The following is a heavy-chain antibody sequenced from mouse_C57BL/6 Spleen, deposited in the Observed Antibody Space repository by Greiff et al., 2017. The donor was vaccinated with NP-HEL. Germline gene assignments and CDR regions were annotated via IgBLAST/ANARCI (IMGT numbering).Heavy chain of an antibody. J-gene: IGHJ2*01. CDR1: GYTFTSYW. CDR3: AGRDQYYGSVDY. CDR2: IDPSDSYT. V-gene: IGHV1-50*01. D-gene: IGHD1-1*01. Sequence: QVQLQQPGAELVKPGASVKLSCKASGYTFTSYWMQWVKQRPGQGLEWIGEIDPSDSYTNYNQKFKGKATLTVDTSSSTAYMQLSSLTSEDSAVYYCAGRDQYYGSVDYWGQGTTLTVSS.